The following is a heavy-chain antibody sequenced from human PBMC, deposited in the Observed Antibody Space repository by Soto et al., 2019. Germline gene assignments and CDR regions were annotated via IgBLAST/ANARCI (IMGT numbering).Heavy chain of an antibody. J-gene: IGHJ4*02. V-gene: IGHV3-30*18. D-gene: IGHD5-18*01. CDR1: GFTFNSYG. CDR3: AKYRDTYGAVYYFDF. Sequence: QVQLVESGGGVVQPGRSLRLSCAASGFTFNSYGMHWVRQAPGKGLQWVTVISYDGRDKKYVDTVKGRFTISRDNSKNTLYLEMSSLRAEDTAVYYRAKYRDTYGAVYYFDFWGQGTLVTVSS. CDR2: ISYDGRDK.